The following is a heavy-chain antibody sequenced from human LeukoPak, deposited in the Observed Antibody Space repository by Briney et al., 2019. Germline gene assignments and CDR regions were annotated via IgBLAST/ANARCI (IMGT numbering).Heavy chain of an antibody. D-gene: IGHD3-22*01. CDR1: GFTFSSYG. J-gene: IGHJ4*02. V-gene: IGHV3-30*18. CDR3: AKEAYDSSGYLGYFDY. CDR2: ISYGGSNK. Sequence: PGGSLRLSCAASGFTFSSYGMHWVRQAPGKGLEWVAVISYGGSNKYYADSVKGRFTISRDNSKNTLYLQMNSLRAEDTAVYYCAKEAYDSSGYLGYFDYWGQGTLVTVSS.